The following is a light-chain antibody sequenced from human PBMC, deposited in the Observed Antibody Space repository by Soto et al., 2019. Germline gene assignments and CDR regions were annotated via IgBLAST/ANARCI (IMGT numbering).Light chain of an antibody. J-gene: IGKJ2*01. V-gene: IGKV4-1*01. CDR2: WAS. CDR1: QSVLYSSNNKNY. CDR3: QQYYSAPYT. Sequence: DIVMTQSPDSLAVSLGERATINCKSSQSVLYSSNNKNYLAWYQQKPGQPPKLLIYWASTRESGVPDRFSGAGAGTDFTLTISSLQAADVALYYCQQYYSAPYTFGRGTKLEIQ.